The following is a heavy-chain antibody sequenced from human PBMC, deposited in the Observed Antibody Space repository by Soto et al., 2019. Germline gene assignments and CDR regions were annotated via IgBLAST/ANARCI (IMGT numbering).Heavy chain of an antibody. CDR2: IYSSGST. Sequence: SETLSLTCTVSGGSINSYYWSWIRQPPGKGLEWIGYIYSSGSTNYNPSLKSRVTISVDTSKNQFSLKLSSVTAADTAVYYCARSPGTFVDYWGQGTLVTVSS. CDR3: ARSPGTFVDY. CDR1: GGSINSYY. V-gene: IGHV4-59*01. D-gene: IGHD6-13*01. J-gene: IGHJ4*02.